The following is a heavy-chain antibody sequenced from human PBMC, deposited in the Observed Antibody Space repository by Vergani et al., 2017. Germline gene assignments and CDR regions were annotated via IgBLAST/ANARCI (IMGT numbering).Heavy chain of an antibody. V-gene: IGHV5-51*01. Sequence: EVELVQSGPEMRKPGESLKISCKGSEYSFGNYWIGWVSQLPGKGLEWMGIIYPADSDTRYSPSFQGQVTSSADKSISTAFLQWDSLKASDTALYYCARHTTYTDSWGQGTLVTVSS. J-gene: IGHJ4*02. CDR3: ARHTTYTDS. CDR1: EYSFGNYW. D-gene: IGHD1-1*01. CDR2: IYPADSDT.